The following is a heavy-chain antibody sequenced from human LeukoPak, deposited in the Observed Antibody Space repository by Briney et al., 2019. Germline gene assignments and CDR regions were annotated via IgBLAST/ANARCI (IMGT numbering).Heavy chain of an antibody. CDR2: IYYSGST. Sequence: SETLSLTCTVSGGSISSYYWSWIRQPPGKGLEWIGYIYYSGSTNYNPSLKSRVTISVDTSKNQFSLKLSSVTAADTAVYCYRRHGYNSDYWGQGTLVTVSS. CDR1: GGSISSYY. V-gene: IGHV4-59*08. CDR3: RRHGYNSDY. J-gene: IGHJ4*02. D-gene: IGHD5-24*01.